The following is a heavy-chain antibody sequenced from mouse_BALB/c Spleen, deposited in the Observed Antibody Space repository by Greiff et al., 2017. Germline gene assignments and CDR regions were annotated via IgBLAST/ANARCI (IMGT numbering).Heavy chain of an antibody. CDR3: ARGGGYVYAMDY. V-gene: IGHV14-3*02. Sequence: EVKLQESGAELVKPGASVKLSCTASGFNIKDTYMHWVKQRPEQGLEWIGRIDPANGNTKYDPKFQGKATITADTSSNTAYLQLSSLTSEDTAVYYCARGGGYVYAMDYWGQGTSVTVSS. D-gene: IGHD2-2*01. CDR1: GFNIKDTY. CDR2: IDPANGNT. J-gene: IGHJ4*01.